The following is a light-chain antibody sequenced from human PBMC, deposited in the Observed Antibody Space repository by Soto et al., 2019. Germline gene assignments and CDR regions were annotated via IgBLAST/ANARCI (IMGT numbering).Light chain of an antibody. Sequence: EIVMTQSAATLSVSPGERATLSCRASQSVSSDLAWYHQKPGQAPRLLIYGASTRATGIPARFSGSGSGTEFTLSINSLQSEDFAVYYCQQYNNWPRTFGQVTKVDI. V-gene: IGKV3-15*01. CDR3: QQYNNWPRT. J-gene: IGKJ1*01. CDR2: GAS. CDR1: QSVSSD.